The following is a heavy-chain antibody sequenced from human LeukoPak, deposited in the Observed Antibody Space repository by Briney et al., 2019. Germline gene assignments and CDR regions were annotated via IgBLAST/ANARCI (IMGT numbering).Heavy chain of an antibody. J-gene: IGHJ4*02. D-gene: IGHD6-19*01. CDR2: MNPNSGNT. V-gene: IGHV1-8*02. Sequence: ASVKVSCKASGGTFSSYAISWVRQATGQGLEWMGWMNPNSGNTGYARKFQGRVTMTRNTSISTAYMELSSLRSEDTAVYYCARGQRSGWHGYYWGQGTLVTVSS. CDR3: ARGQRSGWHGYY. CDR1: GGTFSSYA.